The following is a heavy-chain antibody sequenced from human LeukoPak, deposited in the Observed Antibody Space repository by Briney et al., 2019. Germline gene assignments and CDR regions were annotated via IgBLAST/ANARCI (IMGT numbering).Heavy chain of an antibody. CDR3: AKTPKTNSYVRSYYFDY. CDR1: GFTFSDYY. D-gene: IGHD5-18*01. Sequence: PGGSLRLSCAASGFTFSDYYMSWIRQAPGKGLERVSYISSSSSYTNYADSVKGRFTISRDNAKNSLYLQMNSLRAEDTAVYYCAKTPKTNSYVRSYYFDYWGQGTLVTVSS. V-gene: IGHV3-11*06. CDR2: ISSSSSYT. J-gene: IGHJ4*02.